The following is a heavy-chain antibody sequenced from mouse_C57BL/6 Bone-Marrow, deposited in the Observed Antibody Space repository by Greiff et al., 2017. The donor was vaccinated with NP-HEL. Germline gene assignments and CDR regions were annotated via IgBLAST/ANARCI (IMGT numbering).Heavy chain of an antibody. D-gene: IGHD1-1*01. CDR2: IWSGGST. V-gene: IGHV2-2*01. Sequence: VMLVESGPGLVQPSQSLSITCTVSGFSLTSYGVHWVRQSPGKGLEWLGVIWSGGSTDYNAAFISRLSISKDNSKSQVFFKMNSLQADDTAIYYCARNPNYYGSSYYFDYWGKGTTLTVSS. J-gene: IGHJ2*01. CDR1: GFSLTSYG. CDR3: ARNPNYYGSSYYFDY.